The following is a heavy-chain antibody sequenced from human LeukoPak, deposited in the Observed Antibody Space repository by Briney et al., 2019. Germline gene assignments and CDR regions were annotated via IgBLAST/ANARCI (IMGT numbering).Heavy chain of an antibody. CDR2: ISYDGSNK. J-gene: IGHJ5*02. CDR1: GFTFSSYG. CDR3: AKATIAAAGLNWFDP. D-gene: IGHD6-13*01. V-gene: IGHV3-30*18. Sequence: GGSLRLSCAASGFTFSSYGMHWVRQAPGKGLEWVAVISYDGSNKYYADSMKGRFTISRDNPKNTLYLQMNSLRAEDTAVYYCAKATIAAAGLNWFDPWGQGTLVTVSS.